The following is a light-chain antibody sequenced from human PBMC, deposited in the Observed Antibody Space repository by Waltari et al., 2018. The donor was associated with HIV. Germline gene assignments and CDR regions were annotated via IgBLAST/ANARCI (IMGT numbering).Light chain of an antibody. Sequence: EIVLTQSPATLSFSPGERATLSCRASQSISNYLAWYQHKPGQAPRLLIYDASSRATGIPPRFSGSGSGTDFTLTISSLEPEDFAVYYCQQRSIRPRAATFGPGTKVDIK. J-gene: IGKJ3*01. V-gene: IGKV3-11*01. CDR2: DAS. CDR1: QSISNY. CDR3: QQRSIRPRAAT.